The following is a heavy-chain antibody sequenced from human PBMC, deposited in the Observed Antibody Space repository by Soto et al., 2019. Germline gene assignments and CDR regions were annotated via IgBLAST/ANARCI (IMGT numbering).Heavy chain of an antibody. D-gene: IGHD3-22*01. CDR1: GGSISSGGFS. CDR2: IYYSGGT. CDR3: ARATFFRKGYYYATDYYLFDP. Sequence: SETLSLTCAVSGGSISSGGFSWTWIRQPPGKGLEVIGYIYYSGGTYYNPSLKSRVTISVDRSKNQFSLRLSSVTAADTPLYYCARATFFRKGYYYATDYYLFDPWGQGTRVTVSS. J-gene: IGHJ5*02. V-gene: IGHV4-30-2*01.